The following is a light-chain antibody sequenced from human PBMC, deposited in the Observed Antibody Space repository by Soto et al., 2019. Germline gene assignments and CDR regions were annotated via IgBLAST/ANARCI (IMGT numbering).Light chain of an antibody. CDR3: QSYDSSLSGYV. Sequence: QSALTQPPSASGSPGQSVTISCTGTSSDVGAYNYVSWYQQYPGKAPKLMIYEVNKRPSGVPDRFSGSKSGKTASLTVSGLQPEDEAEYYCQSYDSSLSGYVFGTGTKLTVL. J-gene: IGLJ1*01. CDR1: SSDVGAYNY. V-gene: IGLV2-8*01. CDR2: EVN.